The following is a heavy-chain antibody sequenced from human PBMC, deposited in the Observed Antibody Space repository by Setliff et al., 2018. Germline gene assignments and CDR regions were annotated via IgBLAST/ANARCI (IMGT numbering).Heavy chain of an antibody. CDR1: GYTFTTCY. CDR3: ARENTAKNFWGEESDY. D-gene: IGHD3-3*01. V-gene: IGHV1-46*01. Sequence: ASVKVSCKASGYTFTTCYMHWVRQAPGQGLEWTGVINPGDGSTTYAQKFQGRVKMTRDTSTNTVYMQLNSLRFEDRAVYYCARENTAKNFWGEESDYWGQGTLVTVSS. CDR2: INPGDGST. J-gene: IGHJ4*02.